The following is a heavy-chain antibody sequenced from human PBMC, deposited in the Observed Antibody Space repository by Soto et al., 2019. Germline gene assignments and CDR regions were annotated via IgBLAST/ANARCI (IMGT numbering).Heavy chain of an antibody. CDR2: MSERSGPP. V-gene: IGHV3-23*01. CDR1: GFNFRKFA. D-gene: IGHD2-2*01. J-gene: IGHJ5*02. Sequence: GGSLRLSCAASGFNFRKFAMSWVRQAPGKGLEWVSGMSERSGPPLYADSVKGRFTISRDNSKSTLYLEMNNLRPEDTAVYYCARPRVPAGVRGDWFDPWGLGTLVTVSS. CDR3: ARPRVPAGVRGDWFDP.